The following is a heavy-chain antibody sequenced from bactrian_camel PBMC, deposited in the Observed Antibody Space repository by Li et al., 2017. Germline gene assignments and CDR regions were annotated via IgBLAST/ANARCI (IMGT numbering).Heavy chain of an antibody. CDR2: IERDGTT. CDR3: TTVKGSF. Sequence: VQLVESGGGFVQPGGSLRLSCAVSGNTLSSYCMGWFRQAPGKEREGVAVIERDGTTTYAVAVKGRFTISRDSAKNTLYLQLNSLKTEDMAMYYCTTVKGSFWGQGTQVTVS. V-gene: IGHV3S53*01. CDR1: GNTLSSYC. J-gene: IGHJ4*01.